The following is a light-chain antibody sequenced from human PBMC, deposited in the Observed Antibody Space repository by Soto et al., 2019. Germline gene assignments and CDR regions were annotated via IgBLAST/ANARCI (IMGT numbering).Light chain of an antibody. CDR2: DVT. J-gene: IGLJ1*01. CDR3: CSYTSSSTDV. CDR1: SSDVGAYNY. V-gene: IGLV2-14*01. Sequence: SALTQPASVSGSPGQSITISCTGTSSDVGAYNYVSWFQQHPGKAPKLMIYDVTNRPSGVSNRFSGSKSGNTASLTISGLQAEDEADYYCCSYTSSSTDVFGTGTKLTVL.